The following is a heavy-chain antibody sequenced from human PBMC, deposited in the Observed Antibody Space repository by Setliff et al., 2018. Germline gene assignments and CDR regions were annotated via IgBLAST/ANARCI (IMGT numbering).Heavy chain of an antibody. J-gene: IGHJ4*02. CDR2: ISSSSSTV. D-gene: IGHD6-19*01. V-gene: IGHV3-48*01. Sequence: GGSLRLSCAASGFTFRSYSMKWVRQAPGKGLEWVSYISSSSSTVYYADSVKGRFTISRDNARNSLYLQMNSLRAEDTAVYYCARAPFSSGWYGGWEYYFDYWGQGTQVTVSS. CDR3: ARAPFSSGWYGGWEYYFDY. CDR1: GFTFRSYS.